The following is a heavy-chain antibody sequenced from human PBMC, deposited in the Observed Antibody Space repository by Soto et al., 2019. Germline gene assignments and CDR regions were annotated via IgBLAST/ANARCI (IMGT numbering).Heavy chain of an antibody. CDR3: AKGRASGSYYLLDY. V-gene: IGHV1-8*01. D-gene: IGHD3-10*01. CDR1: GDTFTTYD. J-gene: IGHJ4*02. CDR2: INPNSGNI. Sequence: ASVKVSCKASGDTFTTYDINWVRQATGHGLEWMGWINPNSGNIGYAQRFQGRVTMTRDTAIRTAYMEVSSLRSDDTAVYYCAKGRASGSYYLLDYWGQGTLVTAPQ.